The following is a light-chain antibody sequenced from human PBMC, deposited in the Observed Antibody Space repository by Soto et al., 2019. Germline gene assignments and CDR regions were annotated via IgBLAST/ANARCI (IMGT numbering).Light chain of an antibody. J-gene: IGKJ1*01. CDR3: QQYGSSGT. V-gene: IGKV3-15*01. Sequence: EIEMTQSPATLSVSPGERATLSCRASQSVSSNLAWYQQKPGQAPRLLIYGASTRATGIPARFSGSGSGTDFTLTISRLEPEDFAVYYCQQYGSSGTLGQGTKVDIK. CDR1: QSVSSN. CDR2: GAS.